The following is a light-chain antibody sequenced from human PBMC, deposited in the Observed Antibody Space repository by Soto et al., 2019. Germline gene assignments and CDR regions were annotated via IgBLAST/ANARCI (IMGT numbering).Light chain of an antibody. J-gene: IGKJ1*01. V-gene: IGKV1-5*01. CDR1: HNIDRW. Sequence: QMTQCPSTLSASVGERVTITCRASHNIDRWLAWYQQKPGMAPQLLISDASTLESGVPSRFSGSGSGTEFTLTISNLQPDDYATYVCQHCDTSWAFGEGTKVEIK. CDR3: QHCDTSWA. CDR2: DAS.